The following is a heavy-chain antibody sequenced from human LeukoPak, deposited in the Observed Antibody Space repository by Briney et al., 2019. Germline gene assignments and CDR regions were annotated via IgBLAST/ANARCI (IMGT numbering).Heavy chain of an antibody. V-gene: IGHV1-69*05. J-gene: IGHJ5*02. Sequence: ASVKVSCKASGGTFSSYAISWVRQAPGQGLEWMGGIIPIFGTANYAQKFQGRVTITTDESTSTAYMELSSLRSEDTAVYYCARERCSNFDIVVVPAAISGDMSNCGVAYNWFDPWGQGTLVTVSS. D-gene: IGHD2-2*01. CDR1: GGTFSSYA. CDR2: IIPIFGTA. CDR3: ARERCSNFDIVVVPAAISGDMSNCGVAYNWFDP.